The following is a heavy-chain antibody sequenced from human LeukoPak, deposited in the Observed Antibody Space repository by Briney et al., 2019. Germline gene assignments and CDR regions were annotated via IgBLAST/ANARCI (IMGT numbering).Heavy chain of an antibody. CDR3: ARSGRHDFWEV. J-gene: IGHJ6*04. CDR2: IYTSGTTNYTRIYPNGST. V-gene: IGHV4-61*02. CDR1: GDSISSGSYY. Sequence: SETLSLTCTVSGDSISSGSYYWNWVRQPAGKGLEWIGRIYTSGTTNYTRIYPNGSTNYNPSRESRVTISADTYKNQFSLTLSSVTAADTAVYYCARSGRHDFWEVWGKGTTVAVSS. D-gene: IGHD3-3*01.